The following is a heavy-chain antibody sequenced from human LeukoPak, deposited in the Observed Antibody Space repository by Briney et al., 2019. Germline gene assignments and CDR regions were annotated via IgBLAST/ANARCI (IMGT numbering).Heavy chain of an antibody. CDR2: ISFDGNDK. V-gene: IGHV3-30*03. Sequence: GGSLRLSCAASGFTFSIYGMHWVRQAPGKGLEWVAVISFDGNDKYHADSVKGRFTISRDNSRDTLYLQMNSLRPEDTAVYYCARDQYYDSSGSDAFDIWGQGTMVTVSS. D-gene: IGHD3-22*01. CDR1: GFTFSIYG. CDR3: ARDQYYDSSGSDAFDI. J-gene: IGHJ3*02.